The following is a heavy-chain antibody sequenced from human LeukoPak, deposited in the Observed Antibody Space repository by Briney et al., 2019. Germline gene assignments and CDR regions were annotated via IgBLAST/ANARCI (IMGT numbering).Heavy chain of an antibody. CDR2: ISGSGGST. CDR3: AKDLAYYDSSGYYPVADY. J-gene: IGHJ4*02. CDR1: GFTFSSYA. V-gene: IGHV3-23*01. Sequence: TGESLRLSCAASGFTFSSYAMSWVRQAPGKGLEWVSAISGSGGSTYYADSVKGRFTISRDNSKNTLYLQMNSLRAEDTAVYYCAKDLAYYDSSGYYPVADYWGQGTLVTVSS. D-gene: IGHD3-22*01.